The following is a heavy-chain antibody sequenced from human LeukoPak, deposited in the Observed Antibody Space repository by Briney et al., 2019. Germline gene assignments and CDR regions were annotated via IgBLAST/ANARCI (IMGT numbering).Heavy chain of an antibody. D-gene: IGHD6-6*01. J-gene: IGHJ1*01. V-gene: IGHV4-59*01. CDR1: GGSISSYY. CDR3: ASSAARAAEYFQH. CDR2: IYYGGST. Sequence: SETLSLTCTVSGGSISSYYWSWIRQPPGKGLEWIGYIYYGGSTNYNPSLKSRVTISVDTSKNQFSLKLSSVTAADTAVYYCASSAARAAEYFQHWGQGTLVTVSS.